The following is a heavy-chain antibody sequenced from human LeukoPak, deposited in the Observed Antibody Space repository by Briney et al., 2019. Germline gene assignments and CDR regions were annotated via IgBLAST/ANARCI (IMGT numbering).Heavy chain of an antibody. V-gene: IGHV3-48*03. J-gene: IGHJ6*04. CDR3: AELGITMIGGV. Sequence: GGSLRLSCAASGFTFSSYEMNWVRQAPGKGMEWVSYISSSGSTIYYADSVKGRFTISRDNAKNSLYLQMNSLRAEDTAVYYCAELGITMIGGVWGKGTTVTISS. CDR2: ISSSGSTI. D-gene: IGHD3-10*02. CDR1: GFTFSSYE.